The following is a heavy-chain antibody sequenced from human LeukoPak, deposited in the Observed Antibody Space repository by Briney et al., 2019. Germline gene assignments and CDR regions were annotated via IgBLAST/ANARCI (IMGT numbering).Heavy chain of an antibody. Sequence: SQTLSLTCAVSGGSISSGGYSWSWIRQPPGKGLEWIGYIYHSGSTYYNPSLKSRVTISVDRSKNQFSLKLSSVTAADTAVYYCARDSGGEFDYWGQGTLVTVPS. CDR2: IYHSGST. CDR1: GGSISSGGYS. J-gene: IGHJ4*02. D-gene: IGHD3-16*01. V-gene: IGHV4-30-2*01. CDR3: ARDSGGEFDY.